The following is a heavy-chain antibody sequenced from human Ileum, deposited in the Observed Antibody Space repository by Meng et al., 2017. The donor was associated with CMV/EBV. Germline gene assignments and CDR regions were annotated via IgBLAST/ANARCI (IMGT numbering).Heavy chain of an antibody. J-gene: IGHJ4*02. CDR3: LRDGTWGH. CDR2: TYYRSTWFF. CDR1: GDSVSTNPVT. V-gene: IGHV6-1*01. D-gene: IGHD3-16*01. Sequence: CAISGDSVSTNPVTWNWIRQSPSRGLEWLGRTYYRSTWFFDYAVSVKGRIAINPDTAKNQFSLQLNSVTPEDTAVYYCLRDGTWGHWGQGTLVTVSS.